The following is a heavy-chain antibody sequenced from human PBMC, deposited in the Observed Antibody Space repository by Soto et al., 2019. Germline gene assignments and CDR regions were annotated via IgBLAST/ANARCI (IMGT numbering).Heavy chain of an antibody. CDR1: GGSFSGYY. Sequence: SETLSLTCAVYGGSFSGYYWSWIRQPPGKGLEWIGEINHSGSTNYNPSLKSRVTISVDTSKNQFSLKLSSVTAADTAVYYCARGRMYYDILSGYYRKVFLDYWGQGTLVTISS. CDR2: INHSGST. V-gene: IGHV4-34*01. D-gene: IGHD3-9*01. CDR3: ARGRMYYDILSGYYRKVFLDY. J-gene: IGHJ4*02.